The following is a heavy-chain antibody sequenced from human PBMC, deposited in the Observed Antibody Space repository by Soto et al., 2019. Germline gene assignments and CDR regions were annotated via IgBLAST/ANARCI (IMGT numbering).Heavy chain of an antibody. J-gene: IGHJ4*02. Sequence: PGGSLRLSCTTSGFVFGDYEMSWFRQAPGKGLEWVGFIRTNSRGATIEYDASVRGRFTISRDDSKSVAYLQMNSLKIEDTAVYYCTRGVVIGYWGQGTLVTVSS. CDR3: TRGVVIGY. CDR2: IRTNSRGATI. V-gene: IGHV3-49*03. CDR1: GFVFGDYE.